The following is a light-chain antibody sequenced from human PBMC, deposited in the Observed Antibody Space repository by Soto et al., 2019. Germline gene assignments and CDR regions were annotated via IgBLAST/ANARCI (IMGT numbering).Light chain of an antibody. J-gene: IGKJ4*01. CDR2: GAS. Sequence: EIVLTQSPGTLSLSPGERATLSCRASQSVSSSNLAWYKQKPGQAPRLLIYGASSRATGIPDRFSGSGSGTDFTLTISSLQSEDFAVYYCQQYNNWPLTFGGGTKVEIK. CDR3: QQYNNWPLT. CDR1: QSVSSSN. V-gene: IGKV3-20*01.